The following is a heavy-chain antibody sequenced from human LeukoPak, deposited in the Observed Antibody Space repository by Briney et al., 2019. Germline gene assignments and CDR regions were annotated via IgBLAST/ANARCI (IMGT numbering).Heavy chain of an antibody. J-gene: IGHJ4*02. V-gene: IGHV3-21*01. D-gene: IGHD3-22*01. CDR2: ISSSSSYI. Sequence: GGSLRLSCAASGFTFSSYGMHWVRQAPGKGLEWVSSISSSSSYIYYADSVKGRFTISRDNAKNSLYLQMNSLRAEDTAVYYCARVAGYDSSGYPLDYFDYWGQGTLVTVSS. CDR1: GFTFSSYG. CDR3: ARVAGYDSSGYPLDYFDY.